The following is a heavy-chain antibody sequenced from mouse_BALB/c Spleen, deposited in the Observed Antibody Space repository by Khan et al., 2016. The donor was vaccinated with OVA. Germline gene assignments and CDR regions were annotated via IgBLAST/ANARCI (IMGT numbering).Heavy chain of an antibody. CDR1: GYSFTAYY. CDR2: INPNTDNT. Sequence: VQLKQSGPDLVKTGASVKISCKASGYSFTAYYMNWVKLSHGKSLECIGSINPNTDNTNYNQKFKGKAILTVDTSSSTAYMELRSLTSEDSAVYFCARGYDVFAYWGQGTLVTVCA. V-gene: IGHV1-26*01. D-gene: IGHD2-14*01. J-gene: IGHJ3*01. CDR3: ARGYDVFAY.